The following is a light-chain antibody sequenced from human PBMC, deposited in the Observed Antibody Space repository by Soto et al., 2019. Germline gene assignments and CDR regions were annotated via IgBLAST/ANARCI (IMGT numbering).Light chain of an antibody. Sequence: ERVLTQSPGTLSLSPGERATLSCRASQSVSSSYLAWYQQKPGQAPRLLIYGASSRATGIPDRFSGSGSGTDFTLTISRLEPEDFAVYYCQQYGSSPIFGGGTRLEIK. CDR1: QSVSSSY. J-gene: IGKJ5*01. V-gene: IGKV3-20*01. CDR2: GAS. CDR3: QQYGSSPI.